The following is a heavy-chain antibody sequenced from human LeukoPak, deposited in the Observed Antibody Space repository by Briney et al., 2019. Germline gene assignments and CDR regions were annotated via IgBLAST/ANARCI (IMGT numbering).Heavy chain of an antibody. V-gene: IGHV4-34*01. D-gene: IGHD4-17*01. Sequence: SETLSLTCAVYGGSFSGYYWSWIRQPPGKGLEWIGEINHSGSTNHNPSLKSRVTISVDTSKNQFSLKLSSVTAADTAVYYCARHRRGYGDYSTPPYYYYYYYMDVWGKGTTVTISS. J-gene: IGHJ6*03. CDR1: GGSFSGYY. CDR3: ARHRRGYGDYSTPPYYYYYYYMDV. CDR2: INHSGST.